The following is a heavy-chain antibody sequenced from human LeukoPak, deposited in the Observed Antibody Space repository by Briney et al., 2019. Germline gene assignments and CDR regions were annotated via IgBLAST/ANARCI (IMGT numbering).Heavy chain of an antibody. J-gene: IGHJ5*02. V-gene: IGHV1-69*13. Sequence: SVKVSCKASGGTFSSYAISWVRQAPGQGLEWMGGIIPIFGTANYAQKFQGRVTITADESTSTAYMELSSLRSEDTAVYYCARDSGYYGSGSKGPYNWFDPWGQGTLVTVSS. CDR1: GGTFSSYA. CDR2: IIPIFGTA. D-gene: IGHD3-10*01. CDR3: ARDSGYYGSGSKGPYNWFDP.